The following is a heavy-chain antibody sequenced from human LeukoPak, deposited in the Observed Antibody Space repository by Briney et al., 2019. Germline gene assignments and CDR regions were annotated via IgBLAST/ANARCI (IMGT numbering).Heavy chain of an antibody. CDR3: ARDPSNTSGRYIYFDY. J-gene: IGHJ4*02. Sequence: GASVKVSCKASGYTFTRYAISWVRQAPGQGLEWMGWISTYNGDTNYAQNFQGRVTMTTDTSTTTAYMELRSLRSDDSAIYFCARDPSNTSGRYIYFDYWGQGTLVTVSS. D-gene: IGHD2-2*01. V-gene: IGHV1-18*01. CDR2: ISTYNGDT. CDR1: GYTFTRYA.